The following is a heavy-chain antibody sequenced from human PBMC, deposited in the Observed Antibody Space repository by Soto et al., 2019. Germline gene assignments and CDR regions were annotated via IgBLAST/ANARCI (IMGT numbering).Heavy chain of an antibody. J-gene: IGHJ6*03. CDR3: ARGGGQSYYYMDV. CDR1: GFTFSNCG. D-gene: IGHD3-16*01. V-gene: IGHV3-30*03. Sequence: SLRLSCAASGFTFSNCGMHWVRQAPGKGLEWVAVISYDGSNKHYADSVKGRFTVSRHNSKNTLYFQMSSLRPEDTAVYYCARGGGQSYYYMDVWGKGTTVTVSS. CDR2: ISYDGSNK.